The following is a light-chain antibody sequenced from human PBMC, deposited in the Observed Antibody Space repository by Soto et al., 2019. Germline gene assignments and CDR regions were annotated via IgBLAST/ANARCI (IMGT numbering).Light chain of an antibody. V-gene: IGKV1-39*01. CDR2: GAS. CDR1: QSISRH. Sequence: IHLTQSPSWRSRSVGDRLTLTCRASQSISRHLNWYQQKPGRAPRLLIYGASNLQSGVPSRFSGSGSGTDFTLTISSLLPEDFATYYCQQGYSTPVTFGQGTRLEIK. J-gene: IGKJ5*01. CDR3: QQGYSTPVT.